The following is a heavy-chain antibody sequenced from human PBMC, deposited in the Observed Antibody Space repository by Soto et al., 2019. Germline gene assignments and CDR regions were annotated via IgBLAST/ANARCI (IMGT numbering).Heavy chain of an antibody. CDR3: ARDRDGYNWDSYFDY. D-gene: IGHD5-12*01. CDR1: GGTFSSYA. CDR2: IIPIFGTA. V-gene: IGHV1-69*13. J-gene: IGHJ4*02. Sequence: AASAKIFCKASGGTFSSYAISWVRQAPGQGLEWMGGIIPIFGTANHAQKFQGRVTITADESTSTAYMELSSLRSEDTAVYYCARDRDGYNWDSYFDYWGQGTLVTVSS.